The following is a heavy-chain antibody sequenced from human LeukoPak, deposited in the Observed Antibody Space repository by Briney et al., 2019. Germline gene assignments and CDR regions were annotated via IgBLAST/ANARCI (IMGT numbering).Heavy chain of an antibody. V-gene: IGHV4-61*02. D-gene: IGHD7-27*01. J-gene: IGHJ4*02. CDR3: ARDLTGDADY. Sequence: PSQTLSLTCTVSGGSISSGSYYWSWIRQPAGKGLEWIGRIYTSGSTNYNPSLKSRVTISVDTSKNQFSLKLSSVTAADTAVYYCARDLTGDADYWGQGTLVTVSS. CDR1: GGSISSGSYY. CDR2: IYTSGST.